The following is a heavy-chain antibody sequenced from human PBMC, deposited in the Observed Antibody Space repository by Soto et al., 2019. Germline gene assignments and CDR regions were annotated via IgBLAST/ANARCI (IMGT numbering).Heavy chain of an antibody. J-gene: IGHJ4*02. V-gene: IGHV4-4*02. CDR3: ARGLRDGYYAPDY. CDR1: GGSISSSNW. CDR2: IYHSGST. D-gene: IGHD4-17*01. Sequence: QVQLQESGPGLVKPSGTLSLTCAVSGGSISSSNWWSWVRQPPGKGLEWIGEIYHSGSTNYNPSLKSRVTRAVDKFKNKFSLKLSSVTAADTAVYYCARGLRDGYYAPDYWGQGTLVTVSS.